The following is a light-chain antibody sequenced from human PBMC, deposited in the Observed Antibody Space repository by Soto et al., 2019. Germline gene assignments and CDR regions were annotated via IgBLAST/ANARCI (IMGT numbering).Light chain of an antibody. Sequence: EIVMTQSPATLSLSPGERATLSCRASQSVSRNLAWYQQIPGQPPRLLIYGASTRATGIPVRFSGSGSGTEFTLPISSLQSEDFAVYYCHQYDDGPYTFGQGTKVEI. CDR1: QSVSRN. CDR3: HQYDDGPYT. J-gene: IGKJ2*01. CDR2: GAS. V-gene: IGKV3-15*01.